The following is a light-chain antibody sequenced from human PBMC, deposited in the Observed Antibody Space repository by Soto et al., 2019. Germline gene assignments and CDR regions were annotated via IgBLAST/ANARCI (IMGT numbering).Light chain of an antibody. CDR1: QSISGW. J-gene: IGKJ5*01. CDR2: AAS. CDR3: QQSYSTPPIT. Sequence: DSRMTQSTSTLSASVGDRVTITCRASQSISGWLAWYQQKPGKAPKLLIYAASSLQSGVPSRFSGSGSGTDFTLTISSLQPEDFATYYCQQSYSTPPITFGQGTRLEI. V-gene: IGKV1-39*01.